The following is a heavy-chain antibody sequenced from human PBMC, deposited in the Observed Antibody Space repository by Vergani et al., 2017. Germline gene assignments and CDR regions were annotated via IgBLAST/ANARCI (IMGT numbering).Heavy chain of an antibody. CDR1: GFTFSSYA. Sequence: VQLLESGGGLVQPGGSLRLSCAASGFTFSSYAMSWVRQAPGKGLEWVAVIWYDGSNKYYADSVKGRFTISRDNSKNTLYLQMNSLRAEDTAVYYCAREGGADYGELDYWGQGTLVTVSS. D-gene: IGHD4-17*01. J-gene: IGHJ4*02. V-gene: IGHV3-33*08. CDR2: IWYDGSNK. CDR3: AREGGADYGELDY.